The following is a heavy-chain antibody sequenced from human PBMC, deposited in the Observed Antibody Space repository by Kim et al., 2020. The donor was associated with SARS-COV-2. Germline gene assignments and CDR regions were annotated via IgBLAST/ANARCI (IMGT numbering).Heavy chain of an antibody. CDR1: GGSISSYY. CDR2: IYYSGST. D-gene: IGHD6-6*01. V-gene: IGHV4-59*01. Sequence: SETLSLTCTVSGGSISSYYWSWIRQPPGKGLEWIGYIYYSGSTNYNPSLKSRVTISVDTSKNQFSLKLSSVTAADTAVYYCARVKSIAARRSRYYMDVWGKGTTVTVSS. CDR3: ARVKSIAARRSRYYMDV. J-gene: IGHJ6*03.